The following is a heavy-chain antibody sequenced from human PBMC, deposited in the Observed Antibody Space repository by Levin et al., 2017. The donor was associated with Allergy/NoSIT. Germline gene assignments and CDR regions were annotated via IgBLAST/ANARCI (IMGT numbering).Heavy chain of an antibody. J-gene: IGHJ1*01. CDR1: GFTFSSYS. Sequence: GESLKISCAASGFTFSSYSMNWVRQAPGKGLEWVSSISSSSSYIYYADSVKGRFTISRDNAKNSLYLQMNSLRAEDTAVYYCATYEYSSGWYFQHWGQGTLVTVSS. CDR2: ISSSSSYI. CDR3: ATYEYSSGWYFQH. D-gene: IGHD6-19*01. V-gene: IGHV3-21*01.